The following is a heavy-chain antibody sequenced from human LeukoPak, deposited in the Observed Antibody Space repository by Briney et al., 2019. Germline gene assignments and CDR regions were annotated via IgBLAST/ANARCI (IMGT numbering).Heavy chain of an antibody. J-gene: IGHJ4*02. CDR3: ARAGTIFGVDYFDY. Sequence: GGSLRLSCAASGFTFSSYWMSWVRQAPGKGLEWVANIKQDGSEKYYVDSVKGRFSISRDNAKNSLYLQMNSLRAEDTAVYYCARAGTIFGVDYFDYWGQGTLVTVSS. CDR1: GFTFSSYW. D-gene: IGHD3-3*01. CDR2: IKQDGSEK. V-gene: IGHV3-7*01.